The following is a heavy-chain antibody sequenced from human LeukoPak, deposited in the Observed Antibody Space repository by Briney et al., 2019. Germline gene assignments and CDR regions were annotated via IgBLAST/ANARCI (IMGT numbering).Heavy chain of an antibody. D-gene: IGHD3-10*01. J-gene: IGHJ4*02. Sequence: ASVKVSCKASGYTFTGYYMNWVRQAPGQGLEWMGWINPNSGGTNYAQKFQGWVTMTRDTSISTAYVELSRLRSDDTAVYYCARGPTITMVRGVIPQPSDYWGQGTLVTVSS. CDR3: ARGPTITMVRGVIPQPSDY. CDR2: INPNSGGT. V-gene: IGHV1-2*04. CDR1: GYTFTGYY.